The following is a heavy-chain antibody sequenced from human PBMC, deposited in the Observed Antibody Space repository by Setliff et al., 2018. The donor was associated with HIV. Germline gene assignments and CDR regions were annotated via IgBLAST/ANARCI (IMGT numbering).Heavy chain of an antibody. D-gene: IGHD2-15*01. CDR1: GYTFTNYY. CDR2: VNTVGGGA. CDR3: AREGQVVVTAKGFDH. J-gene: IGHJ4*02. V-gene: IGHV1-46*01. Sequence: ASVMVSCKTSGYTFTNYYMHWMRQAPGQGLEWMGVVNTVGGGASYAQKFQGRLTVTRDTSTSTVYMELSSLRSEDTAVYYCAREGQVVVTAKGFDHWGLGTLVTVSS.